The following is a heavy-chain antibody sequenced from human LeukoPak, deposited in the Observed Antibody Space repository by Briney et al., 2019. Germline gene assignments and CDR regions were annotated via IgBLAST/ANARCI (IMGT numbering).Heavy chain of an antibody. V-gene: IGHV3-74*01. Sequence: GGSLRLSCAASGFTFSNYWMHWVRQAPGKGLVWVSRINSDGSSTTSADSVKGRFTISRDNAKNTLYLQMNSVRLEDTAIYYCVKGGSISHNWFDSWGQGTLVTVSS. CDR2: INSDGSST. J-gene: IGHJ5*01. CDR1: GFTFSNYW. CDR3: VKGGSISHNWFDS. D-gene: IGHD3-16*01.